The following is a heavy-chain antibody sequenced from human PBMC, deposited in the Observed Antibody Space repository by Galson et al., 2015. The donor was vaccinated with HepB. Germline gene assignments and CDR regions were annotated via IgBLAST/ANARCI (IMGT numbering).Heavy chain of an antibody. D-gene: IGHD7-27*01. CDR3: VRDPPLGTPFDY. V-gene: IGHV3-21*01. Sequence: SLRLSCAASGFTFSNYNMNWVRQAPGKGLEWVSSISPSGNYIYYADSVKGRFTISRDNAKNSLFLQMNSLRADDTALYYCVRDPPLGTPFDYWGQGILVTVSS. CDR2: ISPSGNYI. CDR1: GFTFSNYN. J-gene: IGHJ4*02.